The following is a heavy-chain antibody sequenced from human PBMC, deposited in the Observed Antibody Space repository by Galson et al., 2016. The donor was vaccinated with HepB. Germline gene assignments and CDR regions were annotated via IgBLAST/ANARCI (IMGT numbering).Heavy chain of an antibody. CDR3: AKDRYDDYVRYFQH. CDR2: ISGSGRDT. CDR1: GFSFSGYA. J-gene: IGHJ1*01. V-gene: IGHV3-23*01. Sequence: SLRLSCAASGFSFSGYAMSWVRQAPGKGLEWVSGISGSGRDTYYADSVKGRFTISRDNSKNTLYAQMNSLRAEDTAVYYCAKDRYDDYVRYFQHWGQGTLVTVSS. D-gene: IGHD4-17*01.